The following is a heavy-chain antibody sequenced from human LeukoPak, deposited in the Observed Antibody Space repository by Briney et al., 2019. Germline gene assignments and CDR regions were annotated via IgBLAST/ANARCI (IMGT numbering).Heavy chain of an antibody. CDR3: ARDMITFGAASPNDAFDI. J-gene: IGHJ3*02. CDR1: GGSISRYY. CDR2: IYYSGST. V-gene: IGHV4-59*01. Sequence: PSETLSLTCTVSGGSISRYYWSWIRQPPGKGLEWIGYIYYSGSTNYNPSLKSRVTISVDTSKNQFSLKLSSVTAADTAVYYCARDMITFGAASPNDAFDIWGQGTMVTVSS. D-gene: IGHD3-16*01.